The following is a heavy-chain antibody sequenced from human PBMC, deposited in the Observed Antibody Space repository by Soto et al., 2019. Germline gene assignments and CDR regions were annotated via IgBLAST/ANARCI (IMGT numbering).Heavy chain of an antibody. Sequence: SVKVSCKASGGTFSSYAISWVRQAPGQGLEWMGGIIHIFGTANYAQKFQGRVTITADESTSTAYMELSSLRSEDTAVYYCARDLKRYYDSSGYGYYYYGMDVWGQGTTVTVSS. CDR1: GGTFSSYA. J-gene: IGHJ6*02. D-gene: IGHD3-22*01. CDR3: ARDLKRYYDSSGYGYYYYGMDV. CDR2: IIHIFGTA. V-gene: IGHV1-69*13.